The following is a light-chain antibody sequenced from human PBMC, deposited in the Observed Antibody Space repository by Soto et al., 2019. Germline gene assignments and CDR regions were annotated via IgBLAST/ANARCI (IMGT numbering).Light chain of an antibody. J-gene: IGKJ3*01. CDR2: AAS. CDR1: QSIDNY. V-gene: IGKV1-39*01. Sequence: DIQMTQSPSSLSASVGDRVTIRCRASQSIDNYLIWYQQKPGKAPKLLLYAASTLQSGVPSRLSGSGSGTDFPLTINSLQPEDFASYYCQQNLSPPLSFGPGTRVDIK. CDR3: QQNLSPPLS.